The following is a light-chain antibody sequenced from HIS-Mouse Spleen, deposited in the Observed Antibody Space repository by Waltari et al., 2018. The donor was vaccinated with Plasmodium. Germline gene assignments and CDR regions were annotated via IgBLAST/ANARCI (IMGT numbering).Light chain of an antibody. CDR3: LLSYSGARVV. CDR1: TCAVTSGHY. J-gene: IGLJ2*01. CDR2: DTS. V-gene: IGLV7-46*01. Sequence: QAVVTHEPSLTVSPGGTVTLTCGSSTCAVTSGHYPYWFQQKPGQAPRTLIYDTSNKHSWTPARFSGSLLGGKAALTLSGAQPEDEAEYYCLLSYSGARVVFGGGTKLTVL.